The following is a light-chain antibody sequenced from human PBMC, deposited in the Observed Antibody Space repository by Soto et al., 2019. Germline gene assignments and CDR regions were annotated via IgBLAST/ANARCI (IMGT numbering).Light chain of an antibody. V-gene: IGKV4-1*01. CDR1: QSILYSSNNRNH. CDR2: WAS. J-gene: IGKJ1*01. CDR3: QQYYGIPLT. Sequence: DIVMTQSPDSLAVSLGERATINCKSSQSILYSSNNRNHLAWYQQKPGQPPKLLIYWASTRELGVPARFSGSGFGTDFTLTISSLQAEDVAVYYCQQYYGIPLTFGQGTRVEIK.